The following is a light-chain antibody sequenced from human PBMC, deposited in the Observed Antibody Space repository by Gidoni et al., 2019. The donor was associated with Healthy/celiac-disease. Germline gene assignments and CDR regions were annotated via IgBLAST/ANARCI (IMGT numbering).Light chain of an antibody. CDR3: QQRSNWPQGIT. CDR1: QSVSSY. J-gene: IGKJ5*01. Sequence: DIVLTQSPATLSLSPGERATLSCRASQSVSSYLAWYQQKPGQAPRLLIYDASNRATGIPARFSGSGSGTDFTLTISSLEPEDFAVYYCQQRSNWPQGITFGQGTRLEIK. V-gene: IGKV3-11*01. CDR2: DAS.